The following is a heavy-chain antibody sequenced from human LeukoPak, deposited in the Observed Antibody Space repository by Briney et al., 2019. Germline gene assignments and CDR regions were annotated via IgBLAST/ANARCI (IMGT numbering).Heavy chain of an antibody. CDR3: AKGPLEVFPGYMDV. CDR1: GFTFSGHW. D-gene: IGHD2-21*01. Sequence: GGSLRLSCTASGFTFSGHWIHWVRQPPGMGLVWVSRINERGTDSMYAESVKGRFTISRDNAKNTVYLQMNSLRTEDSALYYCAKGPLEVFPGYMDVWGKGTTVTVSS. J-gene: IGHJ6*03. V-gene: IGHV3-74*03. CDR2: INERGTDS.